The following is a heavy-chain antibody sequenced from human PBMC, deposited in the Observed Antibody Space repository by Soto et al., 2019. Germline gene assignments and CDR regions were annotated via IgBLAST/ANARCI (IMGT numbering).Heavy chain of an antibody. J-gene: IGHJ4*02. CDR3: ARSYSKAITMVRGVNHITFGY. CDR1: GGSISSGGYY. V-gene: IGHV4-31*03. Sequence: QVQLQESGPGLVKPSQTLSLTCTVSGGSISSGGYYWSWIRQHPGKGLEWIGYIYYSGSTYYNPSLKSRVTIAVATSKNQFSLKLSSVTAADTAVYYCARSYSKAITMVRGVNHITFGYWGQGTLVTVSS. CDR2: IYYSGST. D-gene: IGHD3-10*01.